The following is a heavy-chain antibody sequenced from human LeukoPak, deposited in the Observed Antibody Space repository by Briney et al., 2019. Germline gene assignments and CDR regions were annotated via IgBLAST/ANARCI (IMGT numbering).Heavy chain of an antibody. CDR1: GGSISSSNW. J-gene: IGHJ6*02. CDR2: IYHSGST. Sequence: SSETLSLTCAVSGGSISSSNWWSWVRQPPGKGLEWIGEIYHSGSTNYNPSLKSRVTISVDKSKNQFTLKLSSVTAADTAVYYCARTSYYYYGMDVWGQGTTVTVSS. CDR3: ARTSYYYYGMDV. V-gene: IGHV4-4*02.